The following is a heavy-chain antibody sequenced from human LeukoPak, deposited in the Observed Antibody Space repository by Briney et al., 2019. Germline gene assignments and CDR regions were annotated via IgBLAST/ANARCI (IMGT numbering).Heavy chain of an antibody. Sequence: SETLSLTCTVSGASISGSGYYWGWIRQPPGKGLEWIGNIYDSGSTYYNASLQSLVTISVDTSKNQFSLKVNSVTAADTAVYYCARDRPTMVRGVIMRTLDYWGQGTLVTVSS. CDR1: GASISGSGYY. J-gene: IGHJ4*02. CDR3: ARDRPTMVRGVIMRTLDY. CDR2: IYDSGST. D-gene: IGHD3-10*01. V-gene: IGHV4-39*07.